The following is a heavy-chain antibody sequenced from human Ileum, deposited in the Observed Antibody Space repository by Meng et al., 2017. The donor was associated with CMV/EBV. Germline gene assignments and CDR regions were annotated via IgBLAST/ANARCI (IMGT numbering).Heavy chain of an antibody. CDR3: ARDLYCAGNCYSAVDY. D-gene: IGHD2-21*01. V-gene: IGHV1-2*02. CDR2: IKPNNGGT. Sequence: ASVKVSCKASGFTFTGFYINWVRQAPGQGLEWMGWIKPNNGGTNYAQKFQGRVTMTMDTSNTTVYMELRRLSSDDTAVYYCARDLYCAGNCYSAVDYWGQGTLVTVSS. CDR1: GFTFTGFY. J-gene: IGHJ4*02.